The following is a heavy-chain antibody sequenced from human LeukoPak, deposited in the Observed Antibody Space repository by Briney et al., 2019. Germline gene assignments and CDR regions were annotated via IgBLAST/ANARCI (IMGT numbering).Heavy chain of an antibody. V-gene: IGHV3-23*01. CDR3: AKDLKGVVVPAAISFYYYYGMDV. D-gene: IGHD2-2*02. CDR2: ISGSGGST. J-gene: IGHJ6*02. Sequence: GRSLRLSWAASGLTFSSYAISSVRQAPGRGLGWVSAISGSGGSTYYADSVKGRFTISRDNSKNTLYLQMNSLRAEDTAVYYCAKDLKGVVVPAAISFYYYYGMDVWGQGTTVTVSS. CDR1: GLTFSSYA.